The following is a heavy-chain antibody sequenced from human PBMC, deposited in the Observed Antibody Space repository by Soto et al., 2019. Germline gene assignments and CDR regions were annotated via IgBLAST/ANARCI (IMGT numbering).Heavy chain of an antibody. J-gene: IGHJ4*02. D-gene: IGHD6-6*01. Sequence: GGSLRLSCAASGFTVSSNQMNWVRQAPGKGLEWVSIIYSGGNTYYADSVTGRLTVSRDNSKNTLYLQMNSLRAEDTAVYYCAVEYRGSSAVGYWVEGTLVAVFS. CDR3: AVEYRGSSAVGY. V-gene: IGHV3-66*01. CDR1: GFTVSSNQ. CDR2: IYSGGNT.